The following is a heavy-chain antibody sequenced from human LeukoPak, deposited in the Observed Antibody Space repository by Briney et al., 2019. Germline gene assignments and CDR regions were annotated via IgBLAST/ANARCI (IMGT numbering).Heavy chain of an antibody. CDR3: ARGTDLFDY. D-gene: IGHD2-8*02. J-gene: IGHJ4*02. V-gene: IGHV1-18*01. Sequence: GASVKVSCKASGYTFTSYDISGVRQAPGQGLEWMRWISGYNGNTNYAQKLQGRVTMTTNTSTSTAYMELRSLSSDDTAVYYCARGTDLFDYWGQGTLVTVSS. CDR1: GYTFTSYD. CDR2: ISGYNGNT.